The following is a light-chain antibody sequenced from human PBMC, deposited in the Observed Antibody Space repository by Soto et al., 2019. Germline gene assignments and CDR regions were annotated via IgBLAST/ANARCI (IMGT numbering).Light chain of an antibody. CDR2: AAS. Sequence: DIQMTQSPSSLSASVGDRVTITCRASQSTSSYLNWYQQKPGKAPKLLIYAASSLQSGVPSRFSGGGSGTDFSLTISSLQPEDVATYYCQKYHSAPWTFGQGTKVDIK. CDR1: QSTSSY. J-gene: IGKJ1*01. CDR3: QKYHSAPWT. V-gene: IGKV1-39*01.